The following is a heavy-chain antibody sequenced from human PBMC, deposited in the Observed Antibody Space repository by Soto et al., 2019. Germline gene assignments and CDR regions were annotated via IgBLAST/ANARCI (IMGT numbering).Heavy chain of an antibody. CDR1: GYSFTSHY. CDR2: IYPGGVNI. D-gene: IGHD1-7*01. Sequence: QVQLVQSGAEVKKPGASVKVSCKAIGYSFTSHYMHWVRQAPGQGLEWMGTIYPGGVNIAYAQKFKVSVTMTKDKSKSPVYRELNSLTSEDTAVYYCARDQSWHYRVWWFDPWGQGTLVTVSS. J-gene: IGHJ5*02. V-gene: IGHV1-46*03. CDR3: ARDQSWHYRVWWFDP.